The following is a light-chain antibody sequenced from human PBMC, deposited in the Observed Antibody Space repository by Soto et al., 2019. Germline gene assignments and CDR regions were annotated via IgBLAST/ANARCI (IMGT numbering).Light chain of an antibody. Sequence: EIVLTQSPATLSLSLGERATLSCRASQSIGSYLAWYQHKLGQPPRLLIYDASNRATGIPVRFSGSGSGTDFTLTISSLEPEDFAVYYCQQRSTWPPFSFGPGTKVDLK. CDR3: QQRSTWPPFS. CDR2: DAS. V-gene: IGKV3-11*01. CDR1: QSIGSY. J-gene: IGKJ3*01.